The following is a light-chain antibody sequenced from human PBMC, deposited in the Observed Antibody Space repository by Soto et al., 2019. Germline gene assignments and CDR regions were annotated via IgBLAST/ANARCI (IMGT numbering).Light chain of an antibody. V-gene: IGKV1-39*01. CDR3: QQTYSLPRT. J-gene: IGKJ1*01. Sequence: DIQMTQSPSSLSASVGDRITIAYRSSQTVSKYVNWYQQRPGEVPHLLVYSASALYNGVPSRFSGSGSGTEFTLTISSLEPEDFATYYCQQTYSLPRTFAQGTKV. CDR2: SAS. CDR1: QTVSKY.